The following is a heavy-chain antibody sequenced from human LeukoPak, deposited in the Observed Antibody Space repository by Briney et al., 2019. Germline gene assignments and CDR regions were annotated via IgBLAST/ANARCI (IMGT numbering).Heavy chain of an antibody. CDR1: GFTFSNYW. CDR3: ARDFYDGFALDY. Sequence: PGGSLKLSCAASGFTFSNYWMTWVRQAPGKGLEWVANIKHDGSEDYYLDSVKGRFTISRGNARNSLYLQMDNLRAEDTGVYYCARDFYDGFALDYWGQGTLVTVSS. V-gene: IGHV3-7*01. J-gene: IGHJ4*02. D-gene: IGHD2/OR15-2a*01. CDR2: IKHDGSED.